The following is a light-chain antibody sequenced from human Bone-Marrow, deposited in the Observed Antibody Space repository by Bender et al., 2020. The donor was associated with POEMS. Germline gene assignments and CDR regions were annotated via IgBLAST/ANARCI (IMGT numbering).Light chain of an antibody. Sequence: SYEVTQPPSVSVSPGQTASITCSGDDLGDKYVAWYQQKPGQSPVLVIYQDTKRPSGILERFSGSNSGNTATLTISGTQAMDEADYYCQAWDTYSVIFGGWTKLTVL. CDR1: DLGDKY. CDR3: QAWDTYSVI. J-gene: IGLJ2*01. CDR2: QDT. V-gene: IGLV3-1*01.